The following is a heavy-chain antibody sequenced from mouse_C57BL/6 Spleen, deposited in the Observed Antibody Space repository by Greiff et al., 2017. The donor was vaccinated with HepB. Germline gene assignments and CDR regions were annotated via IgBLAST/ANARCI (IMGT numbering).Heavy chain of an antibody. CDR3: ARGTTVVDRGAMDY. CDR2: IWSGGST. CDR1: GFSLTSYG. J-gene: IGHJ4*01. V-gene: IGHV2-2*01. D-gene: IGHD1-1*01. Sequence: QVQLKESGPGLVQPSQSLSITCTVSGFSLTSYGVHWVRQSPGKGLEWLGVIWSGGSTDYNAAFISRLSISKDNSKSQVFFKMNSLQADDTAIYYCARGTTVVDRGAMDYWGQGTSVTVSS.